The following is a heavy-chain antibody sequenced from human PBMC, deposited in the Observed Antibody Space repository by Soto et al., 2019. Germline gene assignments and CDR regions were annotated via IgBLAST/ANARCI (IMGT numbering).Heavy chain of an antibody. CDR2: IYYSGST. Sequence: SETLSLTCTVSDGSISSYYWSWIRQPPGKGLEWIGYIYYSGSTNYNPSLKSRVTISVDTSKNQFSLKLSSVTAADTAVYYCARGEVVVAEYFWFDPWGQGTLVTVSS. J-gene: IGHJ5*02. V-gene: IGHV4-59*08. CDR3: ARGEVVVAEYFWFDP. CDR1: DGSISSYY. D-gene: IGHD2-15*01.